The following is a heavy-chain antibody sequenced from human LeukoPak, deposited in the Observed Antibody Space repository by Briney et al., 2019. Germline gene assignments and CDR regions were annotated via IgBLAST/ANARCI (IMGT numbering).Heavy chain of an antibody. J-gene: IGHJ4*02. CDR3: AKDAQNYYDSSGFDY. V-gene: IGHV3-23*01. CDR1: GFTFSSYA. CDR2: ISGSGGST. D-gene: IGHD3-22*01. Sequence: PGGSLRLSCAASGFTFSSYAMSWVSQAPGKGLEWVSAISGSGGSTYYADSVKGRFTISRDNSKNTLYLQMNSLRAEDTAVYYCAKDAQNYYDSSGFDYWGQGTLVTVSS.